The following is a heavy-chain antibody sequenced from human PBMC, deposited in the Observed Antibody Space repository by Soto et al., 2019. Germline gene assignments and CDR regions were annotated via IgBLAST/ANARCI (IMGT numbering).Heavy chain of an antibody. D-gene: IGHD4-17*01. Sequence: EVQLVESGGGLVKPGGSLRLSCAASGFTFSSYSLNWVRQAPVKGLEWVSSISSSSSYIYYADSVKGRVTISRDNAKDSLYLQMNRLRAEDTAVYYCARGTTVTTRTEVVNWCDPWGNGSLVPVSA. CDR2: ISSSSSYI. CDR1: GFTFSSYS. V-gene: IGHV3-21*01. CDR3: ARGTTVTTRTEVVNWCDP. J-gene: IGHJ5*02.